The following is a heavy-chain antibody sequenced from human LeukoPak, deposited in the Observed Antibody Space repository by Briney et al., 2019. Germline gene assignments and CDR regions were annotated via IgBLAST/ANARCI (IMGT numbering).Heavy chain of an antibody. CDR3: ASHGFLAAGDANDI. D-gene: IGHD2-15*01. V-gene: IGHV4-39*01. CDR1: GGSISSSSHY. J-gene: IGHJ3*02. CDR2: VYYSGSS. Sequence: SETLSLTCTVSGGSISSSSHYWGWIRQPPGKGLEWIGSVYYSGSSSYNPSLKSRVTISVDTSKNQFSLGLGSVTAADTAIYYCASHGFLAAGDANDIWGHGAMVTVSS.